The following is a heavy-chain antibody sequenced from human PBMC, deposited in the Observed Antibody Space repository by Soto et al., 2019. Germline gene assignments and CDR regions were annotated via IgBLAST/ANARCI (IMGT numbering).Heavy chain of an antibody. CDR3: ARCVAAATVAYYYYGMDV. D-gene: IGHD6-13*01. Sequence: GGSLRLSCAASGFTFSSYSMNWVRQAPGKGLEWVPSISSSSSYIYYADSVKGRFTISRDNAKNSLYLQMNSLRAEDTAVYYCARCVAAATVAYYYYGMDVWGQGTTVTVSS. CDR1: GFTFSSYS. J-gene: IGHJ6*02. CDR2: ISSSSSYI. V-gene: IGHV3-21*01.